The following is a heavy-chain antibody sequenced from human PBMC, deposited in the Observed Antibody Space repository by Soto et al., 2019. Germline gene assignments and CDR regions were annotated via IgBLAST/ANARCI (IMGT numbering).Heavy chain of an antibody. CDR3: TTHLNYYDISDYYSINWIDP. D-gene: IGHD3-22*01. Sequence: GGSLRLSCAASGFTFSNAWMNWVRQAPGKGLEWVGRIKSKTDGGTTDYAAPVKGRFTISRDDSKNTLYLQMNSLKTEDTAVYYCTTHLNYYDISDYYSINWIDPWGQETLLTVSS. CDR1: GFTFSNAW. CDR2: IKSKTDGGTT. V-gene: IGHV3-15*07. J-gene: IGHJ5*02.